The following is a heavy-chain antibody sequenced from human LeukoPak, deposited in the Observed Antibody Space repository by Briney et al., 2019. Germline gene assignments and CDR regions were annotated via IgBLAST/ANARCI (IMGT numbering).Heavy chain of an antibody. CDR3: ARARWSSTGWFLGY. J-gene: IGHJ4*02. CDR1: GFTFSSYW. CDR2: VNPQGSGT. V-gene: IGHV3-74*01. Sequence: PGGSLRLSCAASGFTFSSYWMHWVRQAPGKGLVWVSRVNPQGSGTSYTDSVKGRFTISRDNAEDALHLRMDNLRVEDTAVYYCARARWSSTGWFLGYWGQGTLVTVSS. D-gene: IGHD6-19*01.